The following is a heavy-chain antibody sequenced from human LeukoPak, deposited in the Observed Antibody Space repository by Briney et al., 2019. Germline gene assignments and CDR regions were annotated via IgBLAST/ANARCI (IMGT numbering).Heavy chain of an antibody. Sequence: SETLSLTCTVSSGSISSYYWSWIRQPAGKGREWIGRIYTSGSTDYNPSLKSRVTMSVDTSKNQFSLKLSSVTAADTAVYYCASYSSSTWYGLDYWGQGTLVTVSS. V-gene: IGHV4-4*07. CDR2: IYTSGST. J-gene: IGHJ4*02. D-gene: IGHD6-13*01. CDR1: SGSISSYY. CDR3: ASYSSSTWYGLDY.